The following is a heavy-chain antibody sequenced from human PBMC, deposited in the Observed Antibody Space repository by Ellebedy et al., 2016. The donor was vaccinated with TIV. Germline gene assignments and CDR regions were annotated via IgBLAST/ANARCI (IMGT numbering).Heavy chain of an antibody. CDR2: TYYRSTWDS. V-gene: IGHV6-1*01. Sequence: MPSETLSLTCGISGDSVSNNGATWSWIRQSPSRGLEWLGRTYYRSTWDSDYAVSVKGRITITPDTSKNQFSLHLTSVTPEDTAIYYCARQNGSHFDQWGQGTLVTVSS. CDR1: GDSVSNNGAT. D-gene: IGHD5-24*01. J-gene: IGHJ4*02. CDR3: ARQNGSHFDQ.